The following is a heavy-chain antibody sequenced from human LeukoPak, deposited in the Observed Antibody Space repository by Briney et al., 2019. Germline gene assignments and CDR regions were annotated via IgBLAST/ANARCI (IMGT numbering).Heavy chain of an antibody. D-gene: IGHD6-13*01. V-gene: IGHV4-59*01. Sequence: SETLSLTCTVSGGSISSYYWSWIRQPPGKGLEWIGYIYYSGSTNYNPSLKSRVTISVDTSKNQFSLKLSSVTAADTAVYYCARGYSSSLEYFQHWGQGTLVTVSS. J-gene: IGHJ1*01. CDR3: ARGYSSSLEYFQH. CDR1: GGSISSYY. CDR2: IYYSGST.